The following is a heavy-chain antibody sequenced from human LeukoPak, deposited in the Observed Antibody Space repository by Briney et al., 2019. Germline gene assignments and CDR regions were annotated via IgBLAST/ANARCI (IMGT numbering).Heavy chain of an antibody. CDR2: IYTSGST. J-gene: IGHJ3*02. CDR1: GGSISSGSYY. D-gene: IGHD3-22*01. CDR3: ARDSSGYDAFDI. V-gene: IGHV4-61*02. Sequence: KPSQTLSLTCTVSGGSISSGSYYWSWIRQPAGKGLEWIGRIYTSGSTNYNPSLKSRVTISVDTSKNQFSLKLSSVTAADTAVYYCARDSSGYDAFDIWGQGTMVTVSS.